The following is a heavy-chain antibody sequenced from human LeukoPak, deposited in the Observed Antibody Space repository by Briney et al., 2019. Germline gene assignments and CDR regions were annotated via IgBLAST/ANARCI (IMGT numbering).Heavy chain of an antibody. Sequence: PGGSLRLSCAASGFTFSSCWMHWVRQAPGKGLVWVSRISSDGSRTNSADSVKGRFTLSRDNAKNTVYLQMNSLRAEDTAVYYCVRGFGFWSDENNLGLDVWGQGTTVTVFS. V-gene: IGHV3-74*01. CDR1: GFTFSSCW. CDR2: ISSDGSRT. J-gene: IGHJ6*02. CDR3: VRGFGFWSDENNLGLDV. D-gene: IGHD3-3*01.